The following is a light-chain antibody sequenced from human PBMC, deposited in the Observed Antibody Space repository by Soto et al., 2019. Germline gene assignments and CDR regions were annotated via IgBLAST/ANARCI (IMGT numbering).Light chain of an antibody. J-gene: IGKJ2*01. V-gene: IGKV3-20*01. CDR3: QQYNNSPEYT. Sequence: EIVLTQSPGTPSLSPGERATLSCKASQSVTSRYLAWYQQKPGQAPRLLIYGASSRATGIPDRFSGSGSGTDFPLTISRLEPEDFAVYFCQQYNNSPEYTFGQGTKLEIK. CDR1: QSVTSRY. CDR2: GAS.